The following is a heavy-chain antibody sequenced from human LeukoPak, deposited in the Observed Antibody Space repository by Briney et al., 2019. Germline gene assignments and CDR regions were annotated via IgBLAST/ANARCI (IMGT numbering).Heavy chain of an antibody. Sequence: SETLSLTCTVSGGSISSYYWSWIRQPPGKGLEWIGYIYYSGSTNYNPSLKSRVTISLDTSKNQFSLKLSSVTAADTAVYYCARLGGFIAANGEFDYWGQGTLVTVSS. CDR3: ARLGGFIAANGEFDY. J-gene: IGHJ4*02. CDR2: IYYSGST. V-gene: IGHV4-59*08. CDR1: GGSISSYY. D-gene: IGHD6-13*01.